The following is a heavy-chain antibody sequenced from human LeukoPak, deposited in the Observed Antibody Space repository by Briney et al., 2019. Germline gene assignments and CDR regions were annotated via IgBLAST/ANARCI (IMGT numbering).Heavy chain of an antibody. CDR1: GGSISSHY. CDR3: AREGCSGGSCYPGNYYYYYMDV. Sequence: SETLSLTCTVSGGSISSHYWSWIRQPPGKGLEWIGYIYYSGSTNYNPSLKSRVTISVDTSKNQFSLKLSSVTAAGTAVYYCAREGCSGGSCYPGNYYYYYMDVWGKGTTVTVSS. D-gene: IGHD2-15*01. J-gene: IGHJ6*03. CDR2: IYYSGST. V-gene: IGHV4-59*11.